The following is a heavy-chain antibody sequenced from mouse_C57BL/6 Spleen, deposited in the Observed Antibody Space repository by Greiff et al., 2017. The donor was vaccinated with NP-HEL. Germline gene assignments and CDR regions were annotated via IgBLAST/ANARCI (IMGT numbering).Heavy chain of an antibody. CDR1: GYTFTDYN. CDR2: INPNNGGT. Sequence: EVQLQQSGPELVKPGASVKIPCKASGYTFTDYNMDWVKQSHGKSLEWIGDINPNNGGTIYNQKFKVKATLTVGKSSSTAYMELRSLTSEDTAVYYCSSSWSWDYLAYWGQLTLVTVSA. CDR3: SSSWSWDYLAY. V-gene: IGHV1-18*01. J-gene: IGHJ3*01. D-gene: IGHD4-1*01.